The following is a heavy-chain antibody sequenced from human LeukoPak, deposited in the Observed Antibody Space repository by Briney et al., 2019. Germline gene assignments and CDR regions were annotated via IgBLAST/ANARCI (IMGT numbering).Heavy chain of an antibody. J-gene: IGHJ4*02. D-gene: IGHD5-12*01. Sequence: PSETLSLTCAVYGGSFSGYYWSWIRQPPGKGLEWIGEINHSGSTNYNPSLKSRFTISVDTSKNQFSLKLSSVTAADTAVYYCARGSDVDIVATTEEFDYWGQGTLVTVSS. CDR2: INHSGST. V-gene: IGHV4-34*01. CDR1: GGSFSGYY. CDR3: ARGSDVDIVATTEEFDY.